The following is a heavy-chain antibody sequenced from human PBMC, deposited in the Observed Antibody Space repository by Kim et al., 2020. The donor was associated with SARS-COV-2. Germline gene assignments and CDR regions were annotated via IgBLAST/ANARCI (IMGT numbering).Heavy chain of an antibody. J-gene: IGHJ6*02. V-gene: IGHV4-34*01. CDR1: GGSFSGYY. D-gene: IGHD2-2*01. CDR3: ARGPIVVVPAALYYYYGMDV. Sequence: SETLSLTCAVYGGSFSGYYWSWIRQPPGKGLEWIGEINHSGSTNYNPSLKSRVTISVDTSKNQFSLKLSSVTAADTAVYYCARGPIVVVPAALYYYYGMDVWGQGTTVTVSS. CDR2: INHSGST.